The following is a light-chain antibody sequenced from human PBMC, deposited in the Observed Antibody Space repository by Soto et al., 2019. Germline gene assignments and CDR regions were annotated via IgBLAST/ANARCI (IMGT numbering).Light chain of an antibody. Sequence: DIQMTQSPSSLSASVGDRVTITCRASQSVSNYLHWYQQKPGKAPNLLIYDASSLQSGVPSRFSGSGSGTDFTLTISSLQREDFATYYCQQSYYNPTFCQGTKVEIK. CDR3: QQSYYNPT. CDR2: DAS. J-gene: IGKJ1*01. V-gene: IGKV1-39*01. CDR1: QSVSNY.